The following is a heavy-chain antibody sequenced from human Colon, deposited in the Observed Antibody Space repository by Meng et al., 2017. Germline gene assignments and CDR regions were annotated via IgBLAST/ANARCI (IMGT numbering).Heavy chain of an antibody. V-gene: IGHV4-4*07. CDR2: IYSSGRT. Sequence: QVQLHESGPGLVKPSESLSLTCTVAGGSMSGYYWNWIRQPAGKGLEWIGHIYSSGRTNYNPSLKSRVTISVDSSKNQFSLNLTSVTAADTAVYFCARVQRFCTGGICSNWFDPWGQGTLVTVSS. D-gene: IGHD2-15*01. J-gene: IGHJ5*02. CDR3: ARVQRFCTGGICSNWFDP. CDR1: GGSMSGYY.